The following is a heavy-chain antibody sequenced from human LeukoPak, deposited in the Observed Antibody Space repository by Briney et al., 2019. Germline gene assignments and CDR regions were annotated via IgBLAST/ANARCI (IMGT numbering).Heavy chain of an antibody. Sequence: PGGSLRLSCAASGFTFGSYAMSWVRQAPGKGLEWVGRIKSKTDGGTTDYAAPVKGRFTISRDDSKNTLYLQMNSLKTEDTAVYYCTTATVTTWTDAFDIWGQGTMVTVSS. CDR1: GFTFGSYA. J-gene: IGHJ3*02. CDR2: IKSKTDGGTT. CDR3: TTATVTTWTDAFDI. D-gene: IGHD4-17*01. V-gene: IGHV3-15*01.